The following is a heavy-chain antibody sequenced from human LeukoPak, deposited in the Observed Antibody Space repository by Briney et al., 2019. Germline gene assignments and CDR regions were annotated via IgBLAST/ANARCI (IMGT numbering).Heavy chain of an antibody. CDR2: FSGSITKT. Sequence: AGGSLRLSCVASGFTFTTHAMSWVRQAPGKGLEWVSAFSGSITKTYYANSVKGRFTISRDNSKNTLYLQMSSLRAEDTALYYCAKQRAGSAWFTLDFLGPGTLVTVSS. CDR1: GFTFTTHA. D-gene: IGHD6-19*01. J-gene: IGHJ4*02. CDR3: AKQRAGSAWFTLDF. V-gene: IGHV3-23*01.